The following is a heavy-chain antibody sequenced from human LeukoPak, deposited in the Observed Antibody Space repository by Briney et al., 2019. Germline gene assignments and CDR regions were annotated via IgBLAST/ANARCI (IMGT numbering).Heavy chain of an antibody. V-gene: IGHV3-23*01. CDR1: GFTFSSYA. CDR3: AKPPRPDDYVWGSYRYPDALDI. CDR2: ISGSGGST. D-gene: IGHD3-16*02. J-gene: IGHJ3*02. Sequence: GGSLRLSCAASGFTFSSYAMSWVRQAPGKGLEWVSAISGSGGSTYYADSVRGRFTISRDNSKNTLYLQMNSLRAEDTAVYYCAKPPRPDDYVWGSYRYPDALDIWGQGTMVTVSS.